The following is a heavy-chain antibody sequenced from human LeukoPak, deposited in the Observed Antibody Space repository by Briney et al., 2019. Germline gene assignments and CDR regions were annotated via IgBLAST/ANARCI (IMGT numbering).Heavy chain of an antibody. CDR2: IYYSGIT. J-gene: IGHJ4*02. Sequence: SETLSLTCTVSGGSISSSSYYWGWIRQPPGKGLEWIGSIYYSGITYYNPSLRSRVTISVDTSKNQFSLKLSSVTAADTAVYYCARVPITIFGGYYFDYWGQGTLVTVSS. V-gene: IGHV4-39*07. D-gene: IGHD3-3*01. CDR3: ARVPITIFGGYYFDY. CDR1: GGSISSSSYY.